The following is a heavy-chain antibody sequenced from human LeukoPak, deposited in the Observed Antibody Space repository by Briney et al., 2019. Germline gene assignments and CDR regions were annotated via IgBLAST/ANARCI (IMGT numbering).Heavy chain of an antibody. Sequence: SETLSLTCAVYGGSLSGYYWSWIRQPPGKGLEWIGEINHSGSTNYNPSLKSRVTISVDTSKNQFSLKLSSVTAADTAVYYCARGRALDIVVVVAATSVDYWGQGTLVTVSS. CDR2: INHSGST. V-gene: IGHV4-34*01. CDR1: GGSLSGYY. D-gene: IGHD2-15*01. CDR3: ARGRALDIVVVVAATSVDY. J-gene: IGHJ4*02.